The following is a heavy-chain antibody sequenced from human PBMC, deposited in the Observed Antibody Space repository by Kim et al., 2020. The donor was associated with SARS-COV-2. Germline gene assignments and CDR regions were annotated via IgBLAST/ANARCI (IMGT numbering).Heavy chain of an antibody. J-gene: IGHJ4*02. CDR2: IIPIFGTA. V-gene: IGHV1-69*13. D-gene: IGHD6-19*01. Sequence: SVKVSCKASGGTFSSYAISWVRQAPGQGLEWMGGIIPIFGTANYAQKFQGRVTITADESTSTAYMELSSLRSEDTAVYYCARDPLNYSSGWYLLDYWGQGTLVTVSS. CDR1: GGTFSSYA. CDR3: ARDPLNYSSGWYLLDY.